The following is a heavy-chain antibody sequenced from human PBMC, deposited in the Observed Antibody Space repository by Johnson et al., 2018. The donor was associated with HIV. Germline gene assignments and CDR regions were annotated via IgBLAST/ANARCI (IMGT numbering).Heavy chain of an antibody. CDR1: GFTFSSYA. Sequence: VQVVESGGGLVQPGGSLRLSCAASGFTFSSYAMSWVRQAPGKGLEWVAFMRYDGSKKYYADSVKGRFIISRDNAKNSLYLQMNSLRAEDTALYYCAIAVGATLMGAFDIWGQGTMVTVSS. CDR2: MRYDGSKK. J-gene: IGHJ3*02. V-gene: IGHV3-30*02. CDR3: AIAVGATLMGAFDI. D-gene: IGHD1-26*01.